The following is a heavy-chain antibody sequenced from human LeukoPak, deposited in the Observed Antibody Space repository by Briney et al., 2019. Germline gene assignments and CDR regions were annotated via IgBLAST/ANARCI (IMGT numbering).Heavy chain of an antibody. V-gene: IGHV3-21*01. CDR3: ARASVSDSGRKFDL. D-gene: IGHD6-19*01. Sequence: GGSLRLSCAASGFTFSDYAMNWVCQAPGKGLEWVSSINSGGGHFRYYAESVKGRFIISKDNAKKSVFLQMNSLRAEDTALYYCARASVSDSGRKFDLWGQGALVTVSS. J-gene: IGHJ4*02. CDR1: GFTFSDYA. CDR2: INSGGGHFR.